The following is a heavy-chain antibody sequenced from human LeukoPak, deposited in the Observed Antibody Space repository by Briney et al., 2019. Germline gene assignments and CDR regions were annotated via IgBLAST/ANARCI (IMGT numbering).Heavy chain of an antibody. J-gene: IGHJ4*02. CDR3: ARENPSGTYYFDY. Sequence: GASVKVSCKASGYTFTGYFMHWVRRAPGQGLEWMGWINPNSGGTNYAQKFQARVTMTRDTSVSTAYMELSRLRSDDTAVYYCARENPSGTYYFDYWGQGTLVTVSS. CDR1: GYTFTGYF. CDR2: INPNSGGT. D-gene: IGHD1-26*01. V-gene: IGHV1-2*02.